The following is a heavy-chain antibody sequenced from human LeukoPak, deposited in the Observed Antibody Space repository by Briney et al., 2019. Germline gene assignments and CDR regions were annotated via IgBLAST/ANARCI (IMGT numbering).Heavy chain of an antibody. CDR2: VYSSGNT. CDR3: ARTSITAATFFDY. V-gene: IGHV4-4*07. Sequence: SETLSLTCTVSGGSINNYYWSWVRQPAGKGLEWIGRVYSSGNTHYNPSLQSRVTISVDTSKNQFSLKLSSVTAAGTAVYYCARTSITAATFFDYWGQGTLVTVSS. D-gene: IGHD1-26*01. J-gene: IGHJ4*02. CDR1: GGSINNYY.